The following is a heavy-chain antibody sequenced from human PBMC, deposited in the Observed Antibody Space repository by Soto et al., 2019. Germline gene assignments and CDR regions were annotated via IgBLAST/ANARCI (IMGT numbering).Heavy chain of an antibody. J-gene: IGHJ4*02. D-gene: IGHD3-10*01. CDR3: AKSLRGIIIDFDY. CDR2: INHSGST. CDR1: GGSFSDYY. Sequence: PSETLSLTCAVYGGSFSDYYWSWIRQPPGKGLEWIGEINHSGSTNYNPSLKSRVTISVDTSKNQFSLKLSSVTAADTAVYYCAKSLRGIIIDFDYWGQGTQVTVSS. V-gene: IGHV4-34*01.